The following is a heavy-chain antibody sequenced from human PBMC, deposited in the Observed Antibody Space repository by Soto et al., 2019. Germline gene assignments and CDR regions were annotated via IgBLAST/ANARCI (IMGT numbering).Heavy chain of an antibody. Sequence: ASVKVSCKASGYTFTSYGISWVRQAPGQGLEWMGWISAYNGNTNYAQKLQGRVTMTTDTSTSTAYMELRSLRSDDTAVYYCARGDYDFWSSYPTRGWFDPWGQGTLVTVSS. D-gene: IGHD3-3*01. CDR3: ARGDYDFWSSYPTRGWFDP. CDR2: ISAYNGNT. J-gene: IGHJ5*02. CDR1: GYTFTSYG. V-gene: IGHV1-18*04.